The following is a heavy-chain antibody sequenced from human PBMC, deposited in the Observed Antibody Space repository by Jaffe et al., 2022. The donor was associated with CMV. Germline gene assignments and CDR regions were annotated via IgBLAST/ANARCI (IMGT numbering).Heavy chain of an antibody. Sequence: QVQLVESGGGVVQPGRSLRLSCTASGFTFSSYVMHWVRQAPGKGLEWVAVIWSDGSNKYYADSVRGRFTISRDSAKNTLYLQMNSLRGEDTAVYYCARGGSKGAYGDTYYYYYMDVWGKGTTVTVSS. D-gene: IGHD4-17*01. CDR2: IWSDGSNK. V-gene: IGHV3-33*08. CDR1: GFTFSSYV. CDR3: ARGGSKGAYGDTYYYYYMDV. J-gene: IGHJ6*03.